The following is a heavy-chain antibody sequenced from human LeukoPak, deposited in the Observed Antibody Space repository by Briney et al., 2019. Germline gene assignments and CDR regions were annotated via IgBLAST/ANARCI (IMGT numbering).Heavy chain of an antibody. CDR1: GFTFSSYW. Sequence: GGSLRLSCAASGFTFSSYWMSWVRQAPGKGLEWVANIKQDGSEKYYVDSVKGRFTISRDNAKNSLYLQTNSLRAEDTAVYYCARSRYYDFWSGYYDDAKPDDYWGQGTLVTVSS. D-gene: IGHD3-3*01. CDR2: IKQDGSEK. CDR3: ARSRYYDFWSGYYDDAKPDDY. J-gene: IGHJ4*02. V-gene: IGHV3-7*01.